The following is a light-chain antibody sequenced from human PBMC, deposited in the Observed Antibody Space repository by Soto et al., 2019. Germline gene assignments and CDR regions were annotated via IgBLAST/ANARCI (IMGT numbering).Light chain of an antibody. J-gene: IGKJ2*01. CDR2: KGS. V-gene: IGKV1-5*03. Sequence: DIQMTQSPATLSASVGDRVTITCRASQSISSWLAWYQQKAGKVPKLLIYKGSSLESGVPSRFSGSGSGTEFTLTISSLQPEDFATYYCQQYKSYLPGGSFGQGTKLEIK. CDR3: QQYKSYLPGGS. CDR1: QSISSW.